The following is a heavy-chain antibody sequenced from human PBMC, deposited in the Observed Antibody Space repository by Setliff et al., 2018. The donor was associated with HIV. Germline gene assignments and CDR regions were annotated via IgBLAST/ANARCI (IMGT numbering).Heavy chain of an antibody. J-gene: IGHJ5*02. CDR2: IYYSGST. Sequence: PSETLSLTCAVSGYSISSSHWWGWIRQPPGKGLEWIGYIYYSGSTNYNPSLKSRVTISLDMSKNQFSLKLTSVTAADTAVYYCARGGTSSNWFDPWGQGTLVTVSS. V-gene: IGHV4-28*03. D-gene: IGHD2-2*01. CDR1: GYSISSSHW. CDR3: ARGGTSSNWFDP.